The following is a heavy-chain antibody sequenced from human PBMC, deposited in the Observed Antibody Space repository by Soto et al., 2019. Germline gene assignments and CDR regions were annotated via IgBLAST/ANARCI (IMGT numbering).Heavy chain of an antibody. CDR2: IHYSGST. CDR1: GGAITDGGYY. Sequence: SETVCLTGTVAGGAITDGGYYWSWIRQPPGKGLEWIGYIHYSGSTNYNPSLRSRLSMSLDTSTNQFSLRLSSVTAADTAVYYRTPYDSPPGRFDPWGQGTLVNVSS. J-gene: IGHJ5*02. D-gene: IGHD3-22*01. V-gene: IGHV4-30-4*01. CDR3: TPYDSPPGRFDP.